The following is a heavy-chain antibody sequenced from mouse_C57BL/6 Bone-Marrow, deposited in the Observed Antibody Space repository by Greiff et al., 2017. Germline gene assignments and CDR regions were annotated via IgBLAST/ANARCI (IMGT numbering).Heavy chain of an antibody. J-gene: IGHJ4*01. Sequence: QVQLQQPGAELVKPGASVKLSCKASGYTFTSYWMQWVKQRPGQGLEWIGEIDPSDSYTNYNQKFKGKATLTVDTSSSTAYMQLSSLTSEDSAVYYCARDYYRNSYAMDYWGQGTSVTVSS. CDR2: IDPSDSYT. D-gene: IGHD2-5*01. V-gene: IGHV1-50*01. CDR1: GYTFTSYW. CDR3: ARDYYRNSYAMDY.